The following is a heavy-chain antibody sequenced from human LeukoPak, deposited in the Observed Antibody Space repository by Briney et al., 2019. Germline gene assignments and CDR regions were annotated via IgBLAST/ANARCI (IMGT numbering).Heavy chain of an antibody. D-gene: IGHD2-21*02. Sequence: GASVKVSCKASGYTFTSYYMHWVRQATGQGLEWMGIINPSGGSTSYAQKFQGRVTMTRDTSTSTVYMELSSLRSEDTAVYYCARGDIVVVTAIPYAFDIWGQGTMVTVSS. V-gene: IGHV1-46*01. CDR2: INPSGGST. CDR3: ARGDIVVVTAIPYAFDI. J-gene: IGHJ3*02. CDR1: GYTFTSYY.